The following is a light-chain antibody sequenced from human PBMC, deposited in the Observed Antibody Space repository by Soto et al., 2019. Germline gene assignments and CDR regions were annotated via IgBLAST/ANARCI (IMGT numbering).Light chain of an antibody. CDR3: QQYNTYPLT. J-gene: IGKJ4*01. CDR2: DAS. V-gene: IGKV1-5*01. CDR1: QTISNW. Sequence: DIQMTQSPSTLSASVGDRVTITGRASQTISNWLAWYQQKPGKAPKVLIYDASTLDGGVPSRFSGRRSGTDFTLTISSLQPSDFATYYCQQYNTYPLTFGGGTKVDI.